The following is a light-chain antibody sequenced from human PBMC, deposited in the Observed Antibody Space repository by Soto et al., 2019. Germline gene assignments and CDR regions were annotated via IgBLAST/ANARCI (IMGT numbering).Light chain of an antibody. CDR2: DAS. Sequence: DIQMTQSPSPLSASVGDRVTITCRASQNINYWLAWYQHKPGKAPKLLIYDASSLESGVPSRFSGSGFGTEFTLTIRSLQPEDFATYYCQQYHGYSTFGQGTKLEIK. J-gene: IGKJ2*01. CDR1: QNINYW. CDR3: QQYHGYST. V-gene: IGKV1-5*01.